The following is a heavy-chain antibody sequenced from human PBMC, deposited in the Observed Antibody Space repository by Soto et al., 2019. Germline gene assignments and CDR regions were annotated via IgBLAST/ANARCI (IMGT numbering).Heavy chain of an antibody. J-gene: IGHJ5*02. Sequence: GASVKVSCKASGGTFSSYAISWVRQAPGQGLEWMGGIIPIFGTANYAQKFQGRVTITADESTSTAYMELSSLRSEDTAVYYCADSRRNWFDPWGQGTLVTVSS. CDR2: IIPIFGTA. V-gene: IGHV1-69*13. D-gene: IGHD4-4*01. CDR1: GGTFSSYA. CDR3: ADSRRNWFDP.